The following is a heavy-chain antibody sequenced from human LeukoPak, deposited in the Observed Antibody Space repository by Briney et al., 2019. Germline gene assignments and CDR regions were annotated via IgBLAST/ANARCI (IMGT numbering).Heavy chain of an antibody. D-gene: IGHD3-16*01. J-gene: IGHJ4*02. CDR3: ARDLTFGGASFDY. Sequence: NTSETLSLTCAVYGGSFSGYYWSWIRQPPGKGLEWIGEINHSGSTNYNPSLKSRVTISVDTSKNQFSLKLSSVTAADTAVYYCARDLTFGGASFDYWGQGTLVTVSS. V-gene: IGHV4-34*01. CDR2: INHSGST. CDR1: GGSFSGYY.